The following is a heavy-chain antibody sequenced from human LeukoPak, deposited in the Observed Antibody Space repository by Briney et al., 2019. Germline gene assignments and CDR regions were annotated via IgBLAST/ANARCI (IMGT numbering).Heavy chain of an antibody. Sequence: SVKVSCKASGGTFSSYAISWVRQAPGQGLEWMGGIIPIFGTANYAQKFQGRVTTTADESTSTAYMELSSLRSEDTAVYYCARVSLGSYGSQHYYYYGMDVWGQGTTVTVSS. D-gene: IGHD1-26*01. V-gene: IGHV1-69*13. CDR1: GGTFSSYA. CDR3: ARVSLGSYGSQHYYYYGMDV. J-gene: IGHJ6*02. CDR2: IIPIFGTA.